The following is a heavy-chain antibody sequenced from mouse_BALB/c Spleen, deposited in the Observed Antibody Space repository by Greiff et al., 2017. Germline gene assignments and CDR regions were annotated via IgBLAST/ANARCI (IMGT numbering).Heavy chain of an antibody. CDR2: ISSGGSYT. CDR1: GFTFSSYG. V-gene: IGHV5-6*01. CDR3: ERRITTGMDN. J-gene: IGHJ4*01. Sequence: EVQLVESGGDLVKPGGSLKLSCAASGFTFSSYGMSGVRQTPDKRLEWVATISSGGSYTYYPDSVKGRFTFSRDNAKNTLYLQLSSLKSEDTAMYNWERRITTGMDNGGQGTSVTVSS. D-gene: IGHD2-4*01.